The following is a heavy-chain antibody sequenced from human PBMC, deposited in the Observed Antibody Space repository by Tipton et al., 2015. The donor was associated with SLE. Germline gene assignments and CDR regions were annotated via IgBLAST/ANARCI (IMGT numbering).Heavy chain of an antibody. CDR1: GDSISRDY. J-gene: IGHJ2*01. CDR3: ARGALFSVTGLHRRYFDL. D-gene: IGHD2-21*02. Sequence: TLSLTCTVSGDSISRDYWSRIRQPPGGGLEWVAYIYSGGSTNFNPLLKSRLSISLDSAKSQVSLNLTSVTAADTAVYYCARGALFSVTGLHRRYFDLWGRGTLVIVSS. CDR2: IYSGGST. V-gene: IGHV4-59*01.